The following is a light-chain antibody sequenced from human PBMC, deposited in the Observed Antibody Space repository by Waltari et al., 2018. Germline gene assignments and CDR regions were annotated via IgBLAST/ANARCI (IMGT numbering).Light chain of an antibody. CDR2: GAS. Sequence: EIVMTQSPATLSVSPGERATLSCRASQSVSSNLAWYQQNPGQAPRPLIYGASTRATGIPARFSGSGSGTEFTLTISSLQSEDFAVYYCQQYNNWPPFTFGPGTKVDIK. J-gene: IGKJ3*01. V-gene: IGKV3-15*01. CDR1: QSVSSN. CDR3: QQYNNWPPFT.